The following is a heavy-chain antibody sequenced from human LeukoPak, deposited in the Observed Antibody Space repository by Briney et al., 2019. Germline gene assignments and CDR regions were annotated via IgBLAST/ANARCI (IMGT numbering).Heavy chain of an antibody. J-gene: IGHJ4*02. V-gene: IGHV1-18*01. D-gene: IGHD3-22*01. CDR1: GYTFTSYG. CDR2: ISAYNGNT. Sequence: ASVKVSCKASGYTFTSYGISWVRQAPGQGLEWMGWISAYNGNTNYAQKLQCRVTMTTDTSTSTAYMELRSLRSDDTAVYYCARDHYYDSSGYVLFDYWGQGTLVTVSS. CDR3: ARDHYYDSSGYVLFDY.